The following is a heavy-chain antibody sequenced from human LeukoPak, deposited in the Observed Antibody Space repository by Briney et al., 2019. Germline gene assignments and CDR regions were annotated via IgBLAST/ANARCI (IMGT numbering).Heavy chain of an antibody. Sequence: SETLSLTCAVYGGSFSGYYWSWIRQPPGKGLEWIGEINHSGSTNYNPSPKSRVTRSVDTSKNQFSLRLSSVTAADTAVYYCARAPGGMFDRWGRGTLLTVPS. CDR1: GGSFSGYY. V-gene: IGHV4-34*01. CDR2: INHSGST. J-gene: IGHJ2*01. CDR3: ARAPGGMFDR. D-gene: IGHD3-16*01.